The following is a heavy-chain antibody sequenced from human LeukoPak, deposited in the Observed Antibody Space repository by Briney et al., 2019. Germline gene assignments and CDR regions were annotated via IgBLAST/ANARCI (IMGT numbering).Heavy chain of an antibody. CDR2: MSYDGNNE. CDR3: AKDGGEQQLQN. CDR1: GFTFSTYA. J-gene: IGHJ4*02. D-gene: IGHD6-13*01. V-gene: IGHV3-30-3*01. Sequence: PGGSLRLSCAASGFTFSTYAMHWVRQAPGKGPEWVADMSYDGNNEYYGDSVKGRFTISRDNSKNSLYLQMNSLRTEDTALYYCAKDGGEQQLQNWGQGTLVTVSS.